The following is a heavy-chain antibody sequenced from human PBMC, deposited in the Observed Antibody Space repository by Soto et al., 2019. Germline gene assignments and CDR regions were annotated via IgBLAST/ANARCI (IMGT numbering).Heavy chain of an antibody. CDR1: GGSISSSSYY. Sequence: SETLSLTCTVSGGSISSSSYYWGWIRQPPGKGLEWIGSIYYSGSTYYNPSLKSRVTISVDTSKNQFSLKLSSVTAADTAVYYCARHPYYGKGAFDIWGQGTMVTVSS. CDR2: IYYSGST. CDR3: ARHPYYGKGAFDI. D-gene: IGHD3-3*01. J-gene: IGHJ3*02. V-gene: IGHV4-39*01.